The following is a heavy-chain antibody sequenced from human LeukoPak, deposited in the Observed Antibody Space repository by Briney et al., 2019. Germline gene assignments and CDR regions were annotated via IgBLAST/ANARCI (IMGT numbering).Heavy chain of an antibody. D-gene: IGHD4-17*01. CDR2: IIPIFGTA. CDR3: AGQMTTGTIDY. J-gene: IGHJ4*02. Sequence: GASVKVSCKASGGTFSSYAISWVRQAPGQGLEWMGGIIPIFGTANYAQKFQGRVTIPAAESTSTAYMELSSLRSEDTAVYYCAGQMTTGTIDYWGQGTLVTVSS. V-gene: IGHV1-69*13. CDR1: GGTFSSYA.